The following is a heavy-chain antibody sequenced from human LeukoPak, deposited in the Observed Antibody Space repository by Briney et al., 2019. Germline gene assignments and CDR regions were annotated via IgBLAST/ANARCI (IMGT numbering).Heavy chain of an antibody. CDR1: GFTFSTYD. J-gene: IGHJ3*02. CDR3: ARGLAVAGTGDAFDI. V-gene: IGHV3-33*01. CDR2: IWYDGTNK. Sequence: GGSRRLSCAASGFTFSTYDMYWVRQAPGKGLEWVAVIWYDGTNKYYADSVKGRFTISRDNSKNTLYLQMNSLRADDTAVYYCARGLAVAGTGDAFDIWGQGTMVTVSS. D-gene: IGHD6-19*01.